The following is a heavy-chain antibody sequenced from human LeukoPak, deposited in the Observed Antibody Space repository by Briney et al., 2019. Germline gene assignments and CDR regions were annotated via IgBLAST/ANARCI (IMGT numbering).Heavy chain of an antibody. J-gene: IGHJ4*02. Sequence: GRSLRLSCAASGFTFSSYGMHWVRQAPGKGLEWVAVIWYDGSNKYYADSVKGRFTISRDNSKNTLYLQMNSLRAEDTAVYYCARDPVGYSSSVWYFDYWGQGTLVTVSS. CDR2: IWYDGSNK. D-gene: IGHD5-18*01. CDR3: ARDPVGYSSSVWYFDY. V-gene: IGHV3-33*01. CDR1: GFTFSSYG.